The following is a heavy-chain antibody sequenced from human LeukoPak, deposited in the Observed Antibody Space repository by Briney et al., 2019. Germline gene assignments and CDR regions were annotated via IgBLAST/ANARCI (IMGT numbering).Heavy chain of an antibody. CDR1: GFTFSSYE. V-gene: IGHV3-7*04. J-gene: IGHJ3*02. CDR3: ARGQVTAVTGLAAFDI. Sequence: GGSLRLSCAASGFTFSSYEMNWVRQAPGKGLEWVANINQDASEKYYVDSVKGRFTISRDNAKNSLYLQMNSLRAEDTAVYYCARGQVTAVTGLAAFDIWGQGTMVIVSS. CDR2: INQDASEK. D-gene: IGHD4-17*01.